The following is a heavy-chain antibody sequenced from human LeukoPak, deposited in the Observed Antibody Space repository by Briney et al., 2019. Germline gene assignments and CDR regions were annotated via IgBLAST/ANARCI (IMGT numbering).Heavy chain of an antibody. D-gene: IGHD6-19*01. CDR1: GFTFSSDE. CDR3: ARGGSLGY. J-gene: IGHJ4*02. CDR2: ISSSGSAI. V-gene: IGHV3-48*03. Sequence: PGGSLSLSCAASGFTFSSDEMNWVRQAPGRGLEWVSKISSSGSAIYYADSVKGRFTISRDNAKSTLYLQMNSLRAEDTAVYYCARGGSLGYWGQGTLVTVSS.